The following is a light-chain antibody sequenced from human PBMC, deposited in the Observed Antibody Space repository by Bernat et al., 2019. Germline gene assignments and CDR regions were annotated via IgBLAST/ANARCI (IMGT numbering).Light chain of an antibody. V-gene: IGKV1-5*03. CDR3: QQYNSYRT. Sequence: DIQMTQSPSTLSASVGDRVTITCRASQNINSWLAWFQQKPGKAPKLLIHKASSLESGVPSRFSGSGSGTEFTLTISSLQPDDFATYYCQQYNSYRTFGQGTKVEIK. CDR2: KAS. J-gene: IGKJ1*01. CDR1: QNINSW.